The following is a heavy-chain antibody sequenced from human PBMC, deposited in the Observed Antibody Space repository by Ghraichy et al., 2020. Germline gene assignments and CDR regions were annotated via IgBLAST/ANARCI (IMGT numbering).Heavy chain of an antibody. V-gene: IGHV1-2*02. CDR1: GYTFTGYY. Sequence: ASVKVSCKASGYTFTGYYMHWVRQAPGQGLEWMGWINPNSGGTNYAQKFQGRVTMTRDTSISTAYMELSRLRSDDTAVYYCARAREQLVRLAGRWGQGTLVTVSS. CDR2: INPNSGGT. J-gene: IGHJ4*02. D-gene: IGHD6-6*01. CDR3: ARAREQLVRLAGR.